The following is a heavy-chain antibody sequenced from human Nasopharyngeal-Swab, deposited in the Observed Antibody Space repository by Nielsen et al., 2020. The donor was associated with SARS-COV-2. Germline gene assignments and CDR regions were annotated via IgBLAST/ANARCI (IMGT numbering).Heavy chain of an antibody. V-gene: IGHV3-64*01. J-gene: IGHJ4*02. Sequence: GESLKISCAASGFTFSSYAMHWVRQAPGKGLEYVSAISSNGGSTYYANSVKGRFTISRDNSKNTLYLQMGSLRAEDTAVYYCAKALYSSSPTSYWGQGTLVTVSS. D-gene: IGHD6-13*01. CDR1: GFTFSSYA. CDR2: ISSNGGST. CDR3: AKALYSSSPTSY.